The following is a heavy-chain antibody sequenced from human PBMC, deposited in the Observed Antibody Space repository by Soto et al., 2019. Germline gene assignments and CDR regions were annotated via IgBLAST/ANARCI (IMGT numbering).Heavy chain of an antibody. CDR2: INHSGST. CDR3: ARGRRATHRYYFDY. Sequence: PEETLSLTCAVYGGSFSGYYWSWIRQPPGKGLEWIGEINHSGSTNYNPSLKSRVTISVDTSKNQFSLKLSSVTAADTAVYYCARGRRATHRYYFDYWGQGTLVTVSS. J-gene: IGHJ4*02. V-gene: IGHV4-34*01. D-gene: IGHD1-26*01. CDR1: GGSFSGYY.